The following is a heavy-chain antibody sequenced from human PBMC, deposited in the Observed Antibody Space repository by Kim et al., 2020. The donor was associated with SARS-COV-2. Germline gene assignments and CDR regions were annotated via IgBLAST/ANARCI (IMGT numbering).Heavy chain of an antibody. V-gene: IGHV4-31*03. CDR3: ARGVGTVGATTSTGFDY. Sequence: SETLSLTCTVSGGSISSGGYYWSWIRQHPGKGLEWIGYIYYSGSTYYNPSLKSRVTISVDTSKNQFSLKLSSVTAADTAVYYCARGVGTVGATTSTGFDYWGQGTLVTVSS. J-gene: IGHJ4*02. CDR1: GGSISSGGYY. CDR2: IYYSGST. D-gene: IGHD1-26*01.